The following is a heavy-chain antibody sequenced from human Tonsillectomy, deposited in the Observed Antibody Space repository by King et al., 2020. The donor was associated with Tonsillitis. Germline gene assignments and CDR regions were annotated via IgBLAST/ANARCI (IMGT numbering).Heavy chain of an antibody. V-gene: IGHV5-51*01. D-gene: IGHD2-15*01. CDR3: ARPGEYCSGGSCPLGVFAI. CDR1: GYRFTSYW. J-gene: IGHJ3*02. CDR2: IYPGDSAT. Sequence: QLVQSGAEVKKPGESLKISCKGSGYRFTSYWIGWVRQMPGKGLEWMGIIYPGDSATRYSPSFQGQVTISADKSINTAYLQWLSLKASDTAMYYCARPGEYCSGGSCPLGVFAIWGQGTIVTVSS.